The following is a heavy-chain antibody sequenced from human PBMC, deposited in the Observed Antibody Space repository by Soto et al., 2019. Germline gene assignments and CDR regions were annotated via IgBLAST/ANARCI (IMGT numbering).Heavy chain of an antibody. V-gene: IGHV5-10-1*01. CDR1: GYSFTSYW. D-gene: IGHD2-15*01. Sequence: GESLKISCKGSGYSFTSYWICWVRQMPGKGLEWMGRIDPSDSYTNYSPSFQGHVTISADKSISTAYLQWSSLKASDTAMYYCARHSGGNNNWFDPWGKGTLVTVSS. CDR3: ARHSGGNNNWFDP. J-gene: IGHJ5*02. CDR2: IDPSDSYT.